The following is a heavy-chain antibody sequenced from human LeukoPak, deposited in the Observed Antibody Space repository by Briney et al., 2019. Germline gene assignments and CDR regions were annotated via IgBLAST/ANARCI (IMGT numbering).Heavy chain of an antibody. V-gene: IGHV1-2*02. CDR3: ARANFLYCSSTTCLFDY. D-gene: IGHD2-2*01. J-gene: IGHJ4*02. Sequence: ASVWVSCVAPVYTFTVLYIHCVPDAPGQGVEWRGWIYPNGGDTHYTQTPWGRVTMTRDTSISTAHMEVSRLRSDDTAEYYCARANFLYCSSTTCLFDYWGQGTLVTVSS. CDR1: VYTFTVLY. CDR2: IYPNGGDT.